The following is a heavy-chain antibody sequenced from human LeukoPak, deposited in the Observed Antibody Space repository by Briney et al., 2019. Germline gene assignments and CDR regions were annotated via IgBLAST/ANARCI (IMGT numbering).Heavy chain of an antibody. CDR3: ARDWGTAAAVSFDY. Sequence: TSETLSLTCAVYGGSFSGYYWSWIRQPPGKGLEWIGEINHSGSTNYNPSLKSRVTISVDTSKNQFSLKLSSVTAADTAVYYCARDWGTAAAVSFDYWGQGTLVTVSS. CDR2: INHSGST. CDR1: GGSFSGYY. J-gene: IGHJ4*02. D-gene: IGHD6-13*01. V-gene: IGHV4-34*01.